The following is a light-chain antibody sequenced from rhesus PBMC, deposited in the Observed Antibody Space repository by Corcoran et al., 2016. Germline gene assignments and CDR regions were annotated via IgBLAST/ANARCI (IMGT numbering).Light chain of an antibody. J-gene: IGLJ1*01. CDR3: SSYANSVPFI. Sequence: QAAPTQPPSVSGSPGQSVTISCTGTSSDVGGYNRGSWYQQVPGKAPKLLMFEVTKRPSVVSNRFSGSKSGNAASLTISGLQAEDEADYYCSSYANSVPFIFGSGTRLTVL. V-gene: IGLV2-13*03. CDR2: EVT. CDR1: SSDVGGYNR.